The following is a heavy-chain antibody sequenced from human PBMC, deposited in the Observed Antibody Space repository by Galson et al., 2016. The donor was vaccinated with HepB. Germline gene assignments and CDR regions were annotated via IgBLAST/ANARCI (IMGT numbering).Heavy chain of an antibody. Sequence: TLSLTCTVSGGSISGSSWSWIRQPPGKGLEWIGYISHIGINKYNPSLNSRVTISADMSRNQFSLKLSSVTAADTGVYYCARHSGAGSYPLDYWGQGNLVTVSS. D-gene: IGHD3-10*01. CDR1: GGSISGSS. CDR2: ISHIGIN. V-gene: IGHV4-59*01. J-gene: IGHJ4*02. CDR3: ARHSGAGSYPLDY.